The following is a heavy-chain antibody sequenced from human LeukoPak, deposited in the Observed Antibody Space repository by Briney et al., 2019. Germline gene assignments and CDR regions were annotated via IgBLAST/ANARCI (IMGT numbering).Heavy chain of an antibody. Sequence: GGSLRLSCAASGSTFSSYSMNWVRQAPGKGLEWVSYISSSSSTIYYADSVKGRFTISRDNAKNSLYLQMNSLRAEDTAVYYCARVEAAYCGGDCYPFAEYFQHWGQGTLVTVSS. CDR1: GSTFSSYS. CDR3: ARVEAAYCGGDCYPFAEYFQH. J-gene: IGHJ1*01. D-gene: IGHD2-21*02. V-gene: IGHV3-48*04. CDR2: ISSSSSTI.